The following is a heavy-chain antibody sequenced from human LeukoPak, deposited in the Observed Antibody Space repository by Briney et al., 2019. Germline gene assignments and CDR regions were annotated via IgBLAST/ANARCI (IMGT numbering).Heavy chain of an antibody. J-gene: IGHJ4*02. CDR1: GGSISSYY. CDR3: ARVDLYDILTGLYFDY. V-gene: IGHV4-4*07. CDR2: IYNRGST. D-gene: IGHD3-9*01. Sequence: SETLSLTCTVSGGSISSYYWSWIRLPAGKGLEWIGRIYNRGSTNYNPSLKSRVTISVDMSKNQFSLKLSSMTAADTAVYYCARVDLYDILTGLYFDYWGQGTLVTVSS.